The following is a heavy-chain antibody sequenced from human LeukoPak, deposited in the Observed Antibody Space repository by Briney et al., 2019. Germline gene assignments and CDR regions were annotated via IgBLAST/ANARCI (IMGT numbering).Heavy chain of an antibody. V-gene: IGHV3-7*01. CDR2: IKQDGSEK. CDR1: GFLFKTYG. J-gene: IGHJ4*02. Sequence: GTSLRLSCAASGFLFKTYGMHWVRQAPGKGLEWVANIKQDGSEKYYVDSVKGRFTISRDNAKNSLYLQMNSLRAEDTAVYYCASNYGIFDYWGQGTLVTVSS. D-gene: IGHD4-11*01. CDR3: ASNYGIFDY.